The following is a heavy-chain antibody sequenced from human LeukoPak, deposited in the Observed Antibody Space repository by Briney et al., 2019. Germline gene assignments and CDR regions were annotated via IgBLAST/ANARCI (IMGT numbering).Heavy chain of an antibody. D-gene: IGHD6-13*01. CDR1: GFTFSSYA. Sequence: GGSLRLSCAASGFTFSSYAISWVRQAPGKGLEWVSAISSSGGSTYYADSVKGRFTISRDNSKNTLYLQMNSLRAEDTAVYYCAKDSGYSSSWDDYWGQGTLVTVSS. CDR2: ISSSGGST. V-gene: IGHV3-23*01. CDR3: AKDSGYSSSWDDY. J-gene: IGHJ4*02.